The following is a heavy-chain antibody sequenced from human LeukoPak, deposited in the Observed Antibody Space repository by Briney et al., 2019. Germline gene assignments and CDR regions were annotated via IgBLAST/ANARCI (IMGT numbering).Heavy chain of an antibody. D-gene: IGHD6-19*01. CDR2: IYYSGST. V-gene: IGHV4-39*01. J-gene: IGHJ4*02. CDR1: GGSISSSNYY. CDR3: ARHASVDGNWPRPLDY. Sequence: SETLSLTCTVSGGSISSSNYYWGWIRQSPGKGLEWIGNIYYSGSTYYKPSLKTRVTIYVDTSKNQCSLKLTSVTAADTAVYYCARHASVDGNWPRPLDYWGQGSLVTVSS.